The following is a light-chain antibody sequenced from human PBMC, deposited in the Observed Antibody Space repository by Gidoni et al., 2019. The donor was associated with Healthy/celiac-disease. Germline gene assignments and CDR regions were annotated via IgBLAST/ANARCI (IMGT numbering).Light chain of an antibody. V-gene: IGKV4-1*01. CDR1: QSVLYSSNNKNY. CDR2: WAS. CDR3: QQYYSTPFT. Sequence: DIVMTQSPDSLAVSLGERATINCKSSQSVLYSSNNKNYLAWYQQQPGQPPKLLIYWASTRESGVPYRFSGSGSGTDFTLTISSLQAEDVAVYYCQQYYSTPFTFXPXTKVDIK. J-gene: IGKJ3*01.